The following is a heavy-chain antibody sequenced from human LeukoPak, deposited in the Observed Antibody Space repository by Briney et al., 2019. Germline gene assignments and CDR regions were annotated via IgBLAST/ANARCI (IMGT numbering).Heavy chain of an antibody. CDR1: GFTFNIYW. Sequence: HSGGSLRLSCAVSGFTFNIYWMDSVRQAPGKGLVWVSRISSDGRNTGYADSVKGRFTISRDNAKNTLYLQMSSLRAEDTAVYYCAKRGDGGAWYDYWGQGTLVIVSS. D-gene: IGHD6-19*01. CDR2: ISSDGRNT. J-gene: IGHJ4*02. V-gene: IGHV3-74*01. CDR3: AKRGDGGAWYDY.